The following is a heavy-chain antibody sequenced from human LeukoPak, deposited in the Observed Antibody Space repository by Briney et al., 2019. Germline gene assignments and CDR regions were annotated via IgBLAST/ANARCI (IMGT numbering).Heavy chain of an antibody. Sequence: KPSETLSLTCTVSGGSISSYYWSWIRQPPGKGLEWIGYIYYSGSTNYNPSLKSRVTISVDTSKNQFSLKLSSVTAADTAVYYCARATVVVPAAMPFDYWGQGTLVTVSS. CDR1: GGSISSYY. D-gene: IGHD2-2*01. CDR2: IYYSGST. V-gene: IGHV4-59*01. CDR3: ARATVVVPAAMPFDY. J-gene: IGHJ4*02.